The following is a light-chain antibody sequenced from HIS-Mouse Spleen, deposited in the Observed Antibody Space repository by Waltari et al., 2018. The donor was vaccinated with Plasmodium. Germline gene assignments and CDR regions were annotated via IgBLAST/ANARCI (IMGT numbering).Light chain of an antibody. V-gene: IGKV3-11*01. Sequence: EIVLTQSPATLSLSPGERATLSCRASQSVSSDLAWYQQKPGQAPRLVIYEASNRATGIPARVSGSGYGTDFTLTISSLDPEDFAVYYCQQRSNWPRVLTFGGGTKVEIK. J-gene: IGKJ4*01. CDR2: EAS. CDR3: QQRSNWPRVLT. CDR1: QSVSSD.